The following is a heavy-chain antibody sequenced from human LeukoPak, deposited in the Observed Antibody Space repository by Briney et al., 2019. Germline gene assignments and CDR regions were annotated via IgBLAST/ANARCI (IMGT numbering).Heavy chain of an antibody. CDR2: IKRDGSDT. CDR1: GFAFSSYW. J-gene: IGHJ4*02. CDR3: ARDANYYDSRGENYFNY. D-gene: IGHD3-22*01. Sequence: GGSLRLSCAASGFAFSSYWMSWVRQAPGKGLEWVANIKRDGSDTSCVDSVKGRFTISRDNAKNSLYLQLNSLRAEDTAVYYCARDANYYDSRGENYFNYWGQGTLVTVSS. V-gene: IGHV3-7*01.